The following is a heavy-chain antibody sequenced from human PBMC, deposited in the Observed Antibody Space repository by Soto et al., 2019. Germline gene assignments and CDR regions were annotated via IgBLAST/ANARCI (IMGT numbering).Heavy chain of an antibody. D-gene: IGHD2-21*02. Sequence: SVNVSFKASGGTFSSYAISWVRQAPGQGPEWMGGIIPIFGTANYAQKFQGRVTITADESTSTAYMELSSLRSEDTAVYYCARILVKFGCDCYARFYSDYGMDVLG. CDR3: ARILVKFGCDCYARFYSDYGMDV. J-gene: IGHJ6*02. CDR2: IIPIFGTA. CDR1: GGTFSSYA. V-gene: IGHV1-69*01.